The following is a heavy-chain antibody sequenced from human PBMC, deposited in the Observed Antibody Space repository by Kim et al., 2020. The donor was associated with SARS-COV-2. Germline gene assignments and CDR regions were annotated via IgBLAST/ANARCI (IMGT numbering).Heavy chain of an antibody. J-gene: IGHJ3*02. V-gene: IGHV4-31*02. D-gene: IGHD3-22*01. CDR3: ARAPITMIVVVKAFDI. Sequence: SLTSRVTISVDTSKNQFSLKLRSVTAADTAVYYCARAPITMIVVVKAFDIWGQGTMVTVSS.